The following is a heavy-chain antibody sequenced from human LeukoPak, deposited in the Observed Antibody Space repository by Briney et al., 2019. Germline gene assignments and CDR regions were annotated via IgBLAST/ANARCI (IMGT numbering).Heavy chain of an antibody. CDR2: ISGSGGST. CDR1: GFTFSSYA. V-gene: IGHV3-23*01. Sequence: GGSLRLSCGASGFTFSSYAMSWVRQAPGKGLEWVSAISGSGGSTYYAGSVKGRFTISRDNSKNTLYLQMNSLRAEDTAVYYCAKDRIQLWFSYYFDYWGQGTLVTVSS. J-gene: IGHJ4*02. CDR3: AKDRIQLWFSYYFDY. D-gene: IGHD5-18*01.